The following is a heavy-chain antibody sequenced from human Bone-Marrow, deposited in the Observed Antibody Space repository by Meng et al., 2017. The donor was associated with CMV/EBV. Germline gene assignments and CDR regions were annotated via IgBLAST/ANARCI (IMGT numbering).Heavy chain of an antibody. D-gene: IGHD5-12*01. CDR1: GGTYSSYA. CDR2: MIPIFGTA. J-gene: IGHJ6*02. Sequence: SVKVSCKASGGTYSSYAISWVRQAHGQGLEYMGGMIPIFGTANYAQKFQGRVTITTDESTRKAHMELSSLTSEDTDVYYCGAGGVDAHGMDVWGQGTTVTVSS. CDR3: GAGGVDAHGMDV. V-gene: IGHV1-69*05.